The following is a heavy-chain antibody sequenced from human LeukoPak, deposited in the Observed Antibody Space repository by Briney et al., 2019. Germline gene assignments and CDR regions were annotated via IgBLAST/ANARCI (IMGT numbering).Heavy chain of an antibody. J-gene: IGHJ4*02. CDR1: GGSISSYY. D-gene: IGHD3-10*01. CDR3: AREQISMIRGFDN. Sequence: SETLSLTCTVSGGSISSYYWSWIRQPPVKGLELIGYIYYSGNTNYNPSLKSRVTISIDTSKKQFFLKLTSVTAADTAVYYCAREQISMIRGFDNWGQGTLVTVSS. V-gene: IGHV4-59*01. CDR2: IYYSGNT.